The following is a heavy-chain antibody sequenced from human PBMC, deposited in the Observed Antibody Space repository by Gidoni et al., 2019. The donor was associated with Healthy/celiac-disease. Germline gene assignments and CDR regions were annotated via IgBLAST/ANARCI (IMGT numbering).Heavy chain of an antibody. V-gene: IGHV3-48*01. Sequence: EVQLVESGGGLVQPGGSLRLSCAASGFTFSSYSMNWVRQAPGKGLEWVSYISSSSSTIYYADSVKGRFTISRDNAKNSLYLQMNSLRAEDTAVYYCARQPPEHYDFWSGSFSRDAFDIWGQGTMVTVSS. CDR2: ISSSSSTI. CDR3: ARQPPEHYDFWSGSFSRDAFDI. J-gene: IGHJ3*02. D-gene: IGHD3-3*01. CDR1: GFTFSSYS.